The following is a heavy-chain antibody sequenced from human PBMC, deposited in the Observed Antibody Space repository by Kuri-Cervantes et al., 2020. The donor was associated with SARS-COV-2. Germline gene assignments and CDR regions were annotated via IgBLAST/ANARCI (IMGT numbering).Heavy chain of an antibody. J-gene: IGHJ4*02. Sequence: ASVKVSCKASGYSFINYGINWVRQAPGQGLEWMGWISAYNGNTKYTQKVQGRVTMTTDTSTSTAYMELRSLGSDDTAVYYCARGSGSNWNDLFSYFFDYWGQGTLVTVSS. D-gene: IGHD1-1*01. V-gene: IGHV1-18*01. CDR1: GYSFINYG. CDR2: ISAYNGNT. CDR3: ARGSGSNWNDLFSYFFDY.